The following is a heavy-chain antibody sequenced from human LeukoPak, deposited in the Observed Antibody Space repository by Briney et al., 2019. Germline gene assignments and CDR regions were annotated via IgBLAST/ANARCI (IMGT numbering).Heavy chain of an antibody. J-gene: IGHJ4*02. D-gene: IGHD6-13*01. Sequence: GGSLRRSCAASGFTFSNYGRSWVRQAPGKGLEWVSAISGSGVTTYYADSVKGRFTISRDNAKNSLYLQMNSLRAEDTAVYYCARSVAAAGSGDYWGQGTLVTVSS. CDR1: GFTFSNYG. CDR3: ARSVAAAGSGDY. V-gene: IGHV3-23*01. CDR2: ISGSGVTT.